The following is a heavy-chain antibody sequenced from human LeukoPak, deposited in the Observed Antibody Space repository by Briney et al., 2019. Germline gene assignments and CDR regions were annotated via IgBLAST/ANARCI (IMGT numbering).Heavy chain of an antibody. CDR1: GFTFSKDD. J-gene: IGHJ2*01. CDR3: TKEFCGSRAACAGGSYYDF. Sequence: GALRLSCAASGFTFSKDDFHWVRQAPGKGLEWVAAIGVTGDTYYADSVKGRFTISREDAANSLNLQMRSLGAGDTALYYRTKEFCGSRAACAGGSYYDFWGRGALVTVSS. V-gene: IGHV3-13*01. D-gene: IGHD2-15*01. CDR2: IGVTGDT.